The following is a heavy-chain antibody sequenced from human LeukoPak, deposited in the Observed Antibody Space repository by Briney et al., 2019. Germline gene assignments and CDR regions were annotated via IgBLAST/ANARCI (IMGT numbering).Heavy chain of an antibody. J-gene: IGHJ4*02. D-gene: IGHD3-22*01. V-gene: IGHV1-46*01. CDR3: ARASPQYDSSGYYSY. CDR1: GYTFTSYY. CDR2: INPSGGST. Sequence: ASVTVSCKASGYTFTSYYMHWVRQAPGQGLEWMGIINPSGGSTSYAQKFQGRVTMTRDTSTSTVYMELSSLRSEDTAVYYCARASPQYDSSGYYSYWGQGTLVTVSS.